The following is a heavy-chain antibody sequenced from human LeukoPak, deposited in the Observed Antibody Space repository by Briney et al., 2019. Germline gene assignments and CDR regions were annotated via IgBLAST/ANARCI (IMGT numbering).Heavy chain of an antibody. CDR2: ISTYNGYT. Sequence: ASVKVSCKASGYTFTNYGISWVRQAPGQGLDWMGWISTYNGYTYYAQKLQGRVAVTRDTSTSTVYMELTGLRSEDTAVYYCARAAWHYDSGVLWGQGTLVTVSS. CDR3: ARAAWHYDSGVL. D-gene: IGHD3-10*01. J-gene: IGHJ4*02. CDR1: GYTFTNYG. V-gene: IGHV1-18*01.